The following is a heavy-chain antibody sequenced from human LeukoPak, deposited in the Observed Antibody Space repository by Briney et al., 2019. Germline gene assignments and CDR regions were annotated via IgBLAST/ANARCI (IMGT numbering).Heavy chain of an antibody. CDR1: GGSFSGYY. J-gene: IGHJ3*02. Sequence: SETLSLTCAVYGGSFSGYYWSWIRQPPGKGLEWIGEINHSGSINYNPSLKSRVTISVDTSKYQFSLKLSSVTAADTAVYYCAREGGKKRFCSSTSCYGLGAFDIWGQGTMVTVSS. D-gene: IGHD2-2*01. CDR3: AREGGKKRFCSSTSCYGLGAFDI. CDR2: INHSGSI. V-gene: IGHV4-34*01.